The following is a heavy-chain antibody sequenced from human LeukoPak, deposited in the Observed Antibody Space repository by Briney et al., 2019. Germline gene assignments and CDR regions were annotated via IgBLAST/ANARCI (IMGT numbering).Heavy chain of an antibody. D-gene: IGHD2-21*02. Sequence: PSETLSLTCTVSGDSLSSGLYYWGWIRQPPGKGLTWIGSVYYSGSTLFSASFENRVAMPVDRSKNQFSLKLNSVTAADTATYYCARVCQVTTCAKFEYWGQGILVTVAS. V-gene: IGHV4-39*01. J-gene: IGHJ4*02. CDR1: GDSLSSGLYY. CDR2: VYYSGST. CDR3: ARVCQVTTCAKFEY.